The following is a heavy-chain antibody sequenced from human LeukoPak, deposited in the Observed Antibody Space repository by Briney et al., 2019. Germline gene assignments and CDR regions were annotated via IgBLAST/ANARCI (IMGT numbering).Heavy chain of an antibody. CDR3: ASPGYSSGWFDY. J-gene: IGHJ4*02. D-gene: IGHD6-19*01. CDR1: GGSISSSSYC. CDR2: IYYSGST. Sequence: SQTLSLTCTVSGGSISSSSYCSGWIRQSPGKGLEWSGSIYYSGSTYYNPSLKNRVTISVDTSKNQFSLKLSSVTAADTAVYYCASPGYSSGWFDYWGQGTLVTVSS. V-gene: IGHV4-39*01.